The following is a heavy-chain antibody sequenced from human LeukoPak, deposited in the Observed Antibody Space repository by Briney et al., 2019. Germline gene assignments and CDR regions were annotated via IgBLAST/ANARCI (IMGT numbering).Heavy chain of an antibody. J-gene: IGHJ4*02. D-gene: IGHD6-19*01. Sequence: GASVKVSCKASGYTFTSYAMNWVRQAPGQGLEWMGWINTNTGNPTYAQGFTGRFVFSLDTSVSTAYLQISSLKAEDTAVYYCARASPLQWLEYTRDLDYWGQGTLVTVSS. CDR3: ARASPLQWLEYTRDLDY. CDR2: INTNTGNP. CDR1: GYTFTSYA. V-gene: IGHV7-4-1*02.